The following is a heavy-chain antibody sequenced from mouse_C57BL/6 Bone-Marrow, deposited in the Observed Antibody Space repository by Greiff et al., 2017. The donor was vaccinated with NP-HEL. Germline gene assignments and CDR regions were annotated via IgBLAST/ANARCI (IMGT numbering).Heavy chain of an antibody. V-gene: IGHV1-39*01. CDR3: ARGTTN. D-gene: IGHD1-1*01. Sequence: VQLQQSGPELVKPGASVTISCKASGYSFTDYNMNWVQQSNGKSLEWIGVINSNYGTTSYNQKFKGKATLTVDHSSSTAYMQLNSLTSEDDAVYYGARGTTNWGQGTTLTGSS. J-gene: IGHJ2*01. CDR2: INSNYGTT. CDR1: GYSFTDYN.